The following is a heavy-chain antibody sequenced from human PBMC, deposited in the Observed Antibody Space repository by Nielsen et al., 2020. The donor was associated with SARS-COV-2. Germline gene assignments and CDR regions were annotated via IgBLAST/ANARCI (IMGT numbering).Heavy chain of an antibody. J-gene: IGHJ4*02. Sequence: GGSLRLSCAASGFTVSSYWMHWVRQAPGKGLVWVSRINSDGSSTSYADSVKGRFTISRDNAKNTLYLQMNSLRAEDTAVYYCARETESATVFMDYWGQGTLVTVSS. CDR2: INSDGSST. CDR3: ARETESATVFMDY. V-gene: IGHV3-74*01. CDR1: GFTVSSYW. D-gene: IGHD4-17*01.